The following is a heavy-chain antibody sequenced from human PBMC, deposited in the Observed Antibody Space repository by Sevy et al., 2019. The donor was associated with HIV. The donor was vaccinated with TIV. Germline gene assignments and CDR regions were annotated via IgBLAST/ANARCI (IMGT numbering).Heavy chain of an antibody. CDR3: ARDLVTMVRGVIIPKRLYGMDV. Sequence: GGSLRLSCAASGFSFSDYYMSWIRQAPGKGLEWVSYISSSGSTIYYADSVKGRFTISRDKAKNSLYLQMNSLRAEDTAVYYCARDLVTMVRGVIIPKRLYGMDVWGQGTTVTVSS. V-gene: IGHV3-11*01. CDR1: GFSFSDYY. J-gene: IGHJ6*02. D-gene: IGHD3-10*01. CDR2: ISSSGSTI.